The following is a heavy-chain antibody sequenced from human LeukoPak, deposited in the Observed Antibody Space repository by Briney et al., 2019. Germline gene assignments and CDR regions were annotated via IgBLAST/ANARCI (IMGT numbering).Heavy chain of an antibody. CDR2: INHSGST. CDR3: ARRGYFGWSRRRAFDI. CDR1: GGSFSGYY. V-gene: IGHV4-34*01. Sequence: SETLSLTCAVYGGSFSGYYWSWIRKPPGKGLEWIGEINHSGSTNYNPSLKSRVTISVDTSKNQFSLKLSSVTAADTAVYYCARRGYFGWSRRRAFDIWGQGTMVTVSS. J-gene: IGHJ3*02. D-gene: IGHD3-9*01.